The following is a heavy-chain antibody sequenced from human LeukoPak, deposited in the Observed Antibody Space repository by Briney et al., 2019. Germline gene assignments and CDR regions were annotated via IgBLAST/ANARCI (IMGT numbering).Heavy chain of an antibody. CDR2: ISYDGSNK. Sequence: RSLRLSCAASGFTFSSYAMHWVRQAPGKGLEWVAVISYDGSNKYYADSVKGRFTISRDNSKNTLYLQMNSLRAEDTAVYYCAKVGDSSGWYDWFDPWGQGTLVTVSS. D-gene: IGHD6-19*01. CDR3: AKVGDSSGWYDWFDP. V-gene: IGHV3-30-3*01. CDR1: GFTFSSYA. J-gene: IGHJ5*02.